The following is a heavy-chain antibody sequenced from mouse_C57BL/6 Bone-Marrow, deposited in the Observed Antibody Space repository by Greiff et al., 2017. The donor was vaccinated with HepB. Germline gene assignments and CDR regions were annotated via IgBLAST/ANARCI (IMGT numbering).Heavy chain of an antibody. CDR2: ISSGSSTI. V-gene: IGHV5-17*01. J-gene: IGHJ3*01. D-gene: IGHD2-3*01. CDR1: GFTFSDYG. CDR3: ASANGYSFAY. Sequence: DVKLVESGGGLVKPGGSLKLSCAASGFTFSDYGMHWVRQAPEKGLEWVAYISSGSSTIYYADTVKGRFTISRDNAKNTLFLQMTSLRSEDTAMYYCASANGYSFAYWGQGTLVTVSA.